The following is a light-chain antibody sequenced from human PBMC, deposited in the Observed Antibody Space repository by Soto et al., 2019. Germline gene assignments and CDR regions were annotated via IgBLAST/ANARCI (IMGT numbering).Light chain of an antibody. V-gene: IGLV1-51*02. CDR3: GTWDSSLTAVL. CDR1: SSNIGKNH. Sequence: QSVLTQPPSVSAAPGQKDTISCSGSSSNIGKNHVSWYQQVPGTAPKLLIYESNKRPSGIPDRFSGSKSGTSATLGIAGLQAGDEVDYYCGTWDSSLTAVLFGGGTKLTVL. J-gene: IGLJ2*01. CDR2: ESN.